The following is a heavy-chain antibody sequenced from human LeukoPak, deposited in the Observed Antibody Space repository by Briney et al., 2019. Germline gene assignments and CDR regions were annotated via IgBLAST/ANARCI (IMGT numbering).Heavy chain of an antibody. CDR1: GFTFTSST. CDR3: AAEMVRGVITDY. CDR2: IVVGSGNT. J-gene: IGHJ4*02. Sequence: SVKVSCKASGFTFTSSTLQWVRQARGQRLEWIGWIVVGSGNTNYAQKFQERVTITRDMSTSTAYMELSSLRSEDTAVYYCAAEMVRGVITDYWGQGTLVSVSS. D-gene: IGHD3-10*01. V-gene: IGHV1-58*01.